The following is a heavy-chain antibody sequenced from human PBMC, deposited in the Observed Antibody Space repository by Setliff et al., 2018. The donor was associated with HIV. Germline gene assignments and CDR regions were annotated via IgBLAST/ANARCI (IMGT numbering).Heavy chain of an antibody. CDR3: ARQTVHTTHSLDFGSPNRDYYYGMDV. J-gene: IGHJ6*02. V-gene: IGHV5-51*01. CDR2: IYPGDSDT. CDR1: GYKFTTFW. D-gene: IGHD1-1*01. Sequence: GESLKISCEGSGYKFTTFWIAWVRQMPGKGLEWMGIIYPGDSDTTYSPSFQGQVTISVDKSISTAYLQWSSLKASDSAMYYCARQTVHTTHSLDFGSPNRDYYYGMDVWGQGTTVTVSS.